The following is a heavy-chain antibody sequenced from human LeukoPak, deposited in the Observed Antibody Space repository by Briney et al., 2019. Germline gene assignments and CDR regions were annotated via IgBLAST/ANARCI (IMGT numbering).Heavy chain of an antibody. J-gene: IGHJ4*02. Sequence: SVKVSCTASGGTFSSYAISWVRQAPGQGLEWMGGIIPIFGTANYAQKFQGRVTITADKSTSTAYMELSSLRSEDTAVYYCARGAALQLWFSYWGQGTLVTVSS. CDR3: ARGAALQLWFSY. CDR1: GGTFSSYA. D-gene: IGHD5-18*01. CDR2: IIPIFGTA. V-gene: IGHV1-69*06.